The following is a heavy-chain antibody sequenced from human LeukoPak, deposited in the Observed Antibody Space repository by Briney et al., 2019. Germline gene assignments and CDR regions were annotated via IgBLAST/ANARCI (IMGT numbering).Heavy chain of an antibody. D-gene: IGHD3-22*01. CDR1: GGSISSGGYY. CDR2: IYYSGST. CDR3: ASLYYFDSSGYYCGKADI. Sequence: SQTLSLTCTVSGGSISSGGYYWNWIRQLPGKGLECIGFIYYSGSTFYNPSLKSRVTISIDTSKNQFSLKLSSVTAVDTAVYYCASLYYFDSSGYYCGKADIWGQGTVVTVSS. J-gene: IGHJ3*02. V-gene: IGHV4-31*03.